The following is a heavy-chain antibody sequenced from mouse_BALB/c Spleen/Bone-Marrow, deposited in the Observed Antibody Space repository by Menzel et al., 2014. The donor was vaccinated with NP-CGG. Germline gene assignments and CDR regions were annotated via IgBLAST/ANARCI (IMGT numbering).Heavy chain of an antibody. Sequence: DVKLQESGGGLVQPGGSRKLSCAASGFTFSSFGMHWVRQAPEKGLEWVAYISSGSSTIYYADTVKGRFTISRDNPKNTLFLQMTSLRSEDTAVYYCARDEDYAMDYWGQGTSVTVSS. CDR1: GFTFSSFG. CDR3: ARDEDYAMDY. V-gene: IGHV5-17*02. J-gene: IGHJ4*01. CDR2: ISSGSSTI.